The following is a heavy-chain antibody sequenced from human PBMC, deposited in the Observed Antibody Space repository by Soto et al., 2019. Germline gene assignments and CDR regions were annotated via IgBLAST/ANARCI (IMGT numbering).Heavy chain of an antibody. CDR1: GGSISSGAYY. CDR2: IYYSGST. D-gene: IGHD2-2*01. Sequence: SETLSLTCTVSGGSISSGAYYWSWIRQHPGKGLEWIGYIYYSGSTYHNPSLKSRVTISVDTSENQFSLKLSSVTAADTAVYYCAKESGNCSSTSCPPGYWGQGTLVTVSS. V-gene: IGHV4-31*03. CDR3: AKESGNCSSTSCPPGY. J-gene: IGHJ4*02.